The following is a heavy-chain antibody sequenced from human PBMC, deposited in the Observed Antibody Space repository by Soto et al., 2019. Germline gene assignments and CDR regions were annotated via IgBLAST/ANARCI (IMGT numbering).Heavy chain of an antibody. V-gene: IGHV4-59*01. CDR1: GGSISHYP. J-gene: IGHJ5*02. CDR3: ARSVDP. CDR2: TYFNGST. Sequence: QLQLQESGPGLVKPSETLSLSCIVSGGSISHYPWSWIRQSPGKGLQWIGYTYFNGSTKYNPSLRSRVGISVDMSTNRLSLTLTSVTAADTAVYYCARSVDPWGQGTLVTVSS.